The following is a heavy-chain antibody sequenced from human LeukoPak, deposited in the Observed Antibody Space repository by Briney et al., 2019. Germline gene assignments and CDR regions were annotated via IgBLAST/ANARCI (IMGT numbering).Heavy chain of an antibody. CDR1: GFSLGTSGVG. CDR3: AHRRGYSSSWYYFDY. D-gene: IGHD6-13*01. CDR2: IYWDDDK. J-gene: IGHJ4*02. V-gene: IGHV2-5*02. Sequence: SGPTLVNPTQTLTLTFTFSGFSLGTSGVGVGWIRQPPGKALEWLSLIYWDDDKRYSPSLKSRLTITKDTSKNQVVLTMTNMDPVDTATYYCAHRRGYSSSWYYFDYWGQGTLVTVSS.